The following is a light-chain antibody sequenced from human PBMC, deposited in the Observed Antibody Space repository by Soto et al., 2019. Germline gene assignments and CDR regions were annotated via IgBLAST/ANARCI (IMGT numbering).Light chain of an antibody. CDR2: GTS. V-gene: IGKV3-20*01. J-gene: IGKJ1*01. CDR1: QTITGSY. CDR3: QQYGSSPQT. Sequence: EIVLKQSPGTLSLSPGQRATLSCRASQTITGSYLAWYQQKPGQAPRLLIYGTSSRATGIADRFSGSGSGTDFTLTISRLEPEDFAVYYCQQYGSSPQTFGQVTKVDI.